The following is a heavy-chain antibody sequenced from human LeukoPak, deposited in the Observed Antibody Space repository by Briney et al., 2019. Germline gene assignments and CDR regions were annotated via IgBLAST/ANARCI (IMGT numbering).Heavy chain of an antibody. D-gene: IGHD2-21*01. Sequence: ASVEVSCKASGYTFTSYDINWVRQATGQGLEWMGWMNPNSGNTGFAQKFQGRVTMTTNTSISTAYMELSSLRSEDAAVYYCASPIVVVVATTGVDAFDIWGQGTMVTVSS. CDR3: ASPIVVVVATTGVDAFDI. CDR2: MNPNSGNT. V-gene: IGHV1-8*01. CDR1: GYTFTSYD. J-gene: IGHJ3*02.